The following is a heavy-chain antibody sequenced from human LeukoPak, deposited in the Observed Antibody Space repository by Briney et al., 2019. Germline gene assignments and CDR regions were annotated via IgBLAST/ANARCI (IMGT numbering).Heavy chain of an antibody. V-gene: IGHV1-69*04. CDR3: ARDPPYYYGSGVNWFDP. Sequence: GASVKVSRKASGGTFSSYAISWVRQAPGQGLEWMGRIIPILGIANYAQKFQGRVTITADKSTSTAYMELSSLRSEDTAVYYCARDPPYYYGSGVNWFDPWGQGTLVTVSS. CDR2: IIPILGIA. J-gene: IGHJ5*02. CDR1: GGTFSSYA. D-gene: IGHD3-10*01.